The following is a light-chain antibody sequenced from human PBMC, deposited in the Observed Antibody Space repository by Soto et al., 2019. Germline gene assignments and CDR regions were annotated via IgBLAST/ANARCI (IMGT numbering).Light chain of an antibody. J-gene: IGKJ5*01. V-gene: IGKV3-20*01. CDR3: QQYGGSPIT. Sequence: EIVMTQSPASLSVSPGERATLSCRASQSVSSNLAWYQQKPGQAPRLLIYGASSRATGIPDRFSGSGSGTDFTLTITRLEPEDSAVYYCQQYGGSPITFGLGTRLEI. CDR2: GAS. CDR1: QSVSSN.